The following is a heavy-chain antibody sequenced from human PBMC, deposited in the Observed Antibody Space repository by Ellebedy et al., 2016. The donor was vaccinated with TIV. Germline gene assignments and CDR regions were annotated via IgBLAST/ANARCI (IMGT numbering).Heavy chain of an antibody. V-gene: IGHV1-46*01. CDR2: INPSGGST. D-gene: IGHD3-10*01. Sequence: AASVKVSCKASGYTFTSYYIHWVRQAPGQGLEWMGIINPSGGSTSYAQKFQGRVTMTSDTSTSTVYMELSSLRSADTAVYYCARGGTLWFGDLGDAFDIWGQGTMVTVSS. J-gene: IGHJ3*02. CDR3: ARGGTLWFGDLGDAFDI. CDR1: GYTFTSYY.